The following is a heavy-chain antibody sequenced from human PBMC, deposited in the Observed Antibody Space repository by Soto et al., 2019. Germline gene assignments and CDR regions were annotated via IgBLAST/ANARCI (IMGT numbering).Heavy chain of an antibody. V-gene: IGHV3-23*01. CDR3: AKDRGSLLWFGELFGY. CDR2: ISGSGGST. Sequence: EVQLLESGGGLVQPGGSLRLSCAASGFTFSSYAMSWVRQAPGKGLERVSAISGSGGSTYYADSVKGRFTISRDNSKNTLYLQMNSLRAEDTAVYYCAKDRGSLLWFGELFGYWGQGTLVTVSS. CDR1: GFTFSSYA. J-gene: IGHJ4*02. D-gene: IGHD3-10*01.